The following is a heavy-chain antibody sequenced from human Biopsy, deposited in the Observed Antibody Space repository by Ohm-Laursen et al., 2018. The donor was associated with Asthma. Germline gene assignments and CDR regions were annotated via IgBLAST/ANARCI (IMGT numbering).Heavy chain of an antibody. V-gene: IGHV3-53*01. D-gene: IGHD3-22*01. Sequence: SLRLSCAASGFAVSRDHMFWVRQGPGKGPERVSEIYSGGTSHTADSVRGRFTISRDYSKNTLYLQMHSLRAEDTAVYYCARGDSSNWSHYYFDYWGQGTLVTVSS. CDR2: IYSGGTS. J-gene: IGHJ4*02. CDR1: GFAVSRDH. CDR3: ARGDSSNWSHYYFDY.